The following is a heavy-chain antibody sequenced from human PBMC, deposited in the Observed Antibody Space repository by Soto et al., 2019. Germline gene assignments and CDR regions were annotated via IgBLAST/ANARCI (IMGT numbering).Heavy chain of an antibody. V-gene: IGHV3-74*01. D-gene: IGHD3-16*01. CDR3: ARSSQVRGEFDY. CDR2: INSDGSST. J-gene: IGHJ4*02. CDR1: GFTFSSYW. Sequence: GGSLRLSCAASGFTFSSYWMHWVRQAPGKGLVWVSRINSDGSSTSYADSVKGXXXXXXXXXXXXXXXXXXXXXXXDXXXXYCARSSQVRGEFDYWGQGTLVTVSS.